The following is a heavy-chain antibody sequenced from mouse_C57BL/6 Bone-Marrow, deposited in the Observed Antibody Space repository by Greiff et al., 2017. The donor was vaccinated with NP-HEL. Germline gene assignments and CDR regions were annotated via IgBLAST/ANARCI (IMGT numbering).Heavy chain of an antibody. Sequence: VQLQQSGAELVRPGASVKLSCTASGFNIKDYYMHWVKQRPEQGLEWIGRIDPEDGDTEYAPKFQGKATMTADTSSNTAYLQLSSLTSEDTAVYYCTTRGGSIPFDYWGQGTPLTVSA. CDR3: TTRGGSIPFDY. CDR2: IDPEDGDT. D-gene: IGHD1-1*01. J-gene: IGHJ2*01. V-gene: IGHV14-1*01. CDR1: GFNIKDYY.